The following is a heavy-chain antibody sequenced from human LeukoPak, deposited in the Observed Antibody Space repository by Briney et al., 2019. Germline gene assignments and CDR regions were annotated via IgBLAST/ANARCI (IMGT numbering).Heavy chain of an antibody. V-gene: IGHV3-30*18. Sequence: GGSLRLSCAASGFTFSSYGMHWVRQAPGKGLEWVAVMSYDGNNKYYADSVTGRFTISRDNSKNTLYLQMNSLRAEDTAVYYCAKQTLQLSYYYYDMDVWGQGTTVTVSS. D-gene: IGHD5-18*01. CDR2: MSYDGNNK. CDR3: AKQTLQLSYYYYDMDV. J-gene: IGHJ6*02. CDR1: GFTFSSYG.